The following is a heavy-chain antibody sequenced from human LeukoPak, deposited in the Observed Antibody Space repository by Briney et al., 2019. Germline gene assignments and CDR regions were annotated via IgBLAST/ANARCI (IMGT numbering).Heavy chain of an antibody. CDR3: ARGVPEYYDFWSGYFYYFDY. CDR2: MYYSGST. V-gene: IGHV4-39*07. CDR1: GGSISSSSYY. Sequence: SETLPHTCTVSGGSISSSSYYWGWIRQPPGKGLEWIGSMYYSGSTYYNPSLKSRVTISVDTSKNQFSLKLTSVTAADTAVYYCARGVPEYYDFWSGYFYYFDYWGQGTLVTVSS. D-gene: IGHD3-3*01. J-gene: IGHJ4*02.